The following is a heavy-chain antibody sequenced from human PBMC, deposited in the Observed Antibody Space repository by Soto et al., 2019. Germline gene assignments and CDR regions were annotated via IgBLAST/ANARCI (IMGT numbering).Heavy chain of an antibody. CDR1: GYTFTGYY. CDR2: INPNSGGT. V-gene: IGHV1-2*04. Sequence: GASVKVSCKASGYTFTGYYMHWVRQAPGQGLEWMGWINPNSGGTNYAQKFQGWVTMTRDTFISTAYMELSRLRSDDTAVYYCARGYCSGGSCYLEGHAFDIWGQGTMVTVSS. CDR3: ARGYCSGGSCYLEGHAFDI. J-gene: IGHJ3*02. D-gene: IGHD2-15*01.